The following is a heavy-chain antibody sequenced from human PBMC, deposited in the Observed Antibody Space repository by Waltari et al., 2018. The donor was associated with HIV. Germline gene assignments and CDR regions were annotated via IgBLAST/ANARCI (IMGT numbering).Heavy chain of an antibody. V-gene: IGHV1-69*01. Sequence: QVQLVQSGAEVKKPGSSVKVSCKASGGTFSSYAISWVRQAPGQGLEWMGGIIPIFGTANYAQKFQGRVTITADESTSTAYMELSSLRSEDTAVYYCARGAEGRGGYSYGLSDIPNWFDPWGQGTLVTVSS. CDR2: IIPIFGTA. CDR1: GGTFSSYA. J-gene: IGHJ5*02. CDR3: ARGAEGRGGYSYGLSDIPNWFDP. D-gene: IGHD5-18*01.